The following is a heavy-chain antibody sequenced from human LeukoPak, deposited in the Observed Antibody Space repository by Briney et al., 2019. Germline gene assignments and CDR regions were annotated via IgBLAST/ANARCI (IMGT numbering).Heavy chain of an antibody. D-gene: IGHD2-2*01. V-gene: IGHV1-46*01. Sequence: ASVKLSCKASGYTFTSYYMHWVRQAPGQGLEWMGIINPSGGSTSYAQKFQGRVTMTRDTSTSTVYMEPSSLRSEDTAVYYCARDHRGSVLAAMGRSYYYYMDVWGKGTTVTISS. CDR2: INPSGGST. CDR1: GYTFTSYY. CDR3: ARDHRGSVLAAMGRSYYYYMDV. J-gene: IGHJ6*03.